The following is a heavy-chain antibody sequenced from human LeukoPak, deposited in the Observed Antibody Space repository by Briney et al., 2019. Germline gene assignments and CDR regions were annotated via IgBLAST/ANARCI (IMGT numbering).Heavy chain of an antibody. D-gene: IGHD1-26*01. CDR1: GFIFSSYG. CDR3: ARGGSYVHY. V-gene: IGHV3-33*01. Sequence: PGGSLRLSCAASGFIFSSYGMHWVRQAPGKGLEWVAVIWYDGSNKYYADSVKGRFTISRDNSKNSLYLQMNSLRADDTAVYYCARGGSYVHYWGQGTLVTVSS. CDR2: IWYDGSNK. J-gene: IGHJ4*02.